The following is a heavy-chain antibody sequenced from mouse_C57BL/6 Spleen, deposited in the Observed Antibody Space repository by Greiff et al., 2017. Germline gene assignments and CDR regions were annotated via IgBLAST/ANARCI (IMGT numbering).Heavy chain of an antibody. Sequence: VQLQQPGAELVKPGASVKLSCKASGYTFTSYWMQWVKQRPGQGLEWIGEIDPSDSYTNYNQKFKGKATLTVDTSSSTAYMQLSSLTSEDSAVYYCALTVVEGYWGQGTTLTVSS. V-gene: IGHV1-50*01. D-gene: IGHD1-1*01. CDR3: ALTVVEGY. CDR2: IDPSDSYT. J-gene: IGHJ2*01. CDR1: GYTFTSYW.